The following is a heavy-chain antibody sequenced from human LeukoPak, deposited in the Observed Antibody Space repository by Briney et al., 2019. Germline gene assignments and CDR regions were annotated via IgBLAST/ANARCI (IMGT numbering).Heavy chain of an antibody. CDR3: ARVHDSSGYYWYFDL. J-gene: IGHJ2*01. V-gene: IGHV5-51*01. Sequence: GESLKISCKGSGYRFNTYWIAWVRQMPGKGQEWMGIIYPGDSDPRYRPSFQGQVTMSADKSISTAYLQWNSLKAPDTAMYYCARVHDSSGYYWYFDLWGRGTLVTVSS. D-gene: IGHD3-22*01. CDR1: GYRFNTYW. CDR2: IYPGDSDP.